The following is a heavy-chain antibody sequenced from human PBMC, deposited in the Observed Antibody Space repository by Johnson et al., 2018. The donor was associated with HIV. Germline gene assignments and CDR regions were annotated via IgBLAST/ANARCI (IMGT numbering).Heavy chain of an antibody. CDR1: GFTFSDYY. J-gene: IGHJ3*02. Sequence: QVQLVESGGGLVQPGGSLRLSCAASGFTFSDYYMSWIRQAPGKGLEWVSNISRSGSTIYHADSVKGRLIISRDNAKNSLYRQMSSLRAEDTAVYYCAREGPYWAFDIWGQGTMVTVSS. CDR3: AREGPYWAFDI. CDR2: ISRSGSTI. D-gene: IGHD2-15*01. V-gene: IGHV3-11*04.